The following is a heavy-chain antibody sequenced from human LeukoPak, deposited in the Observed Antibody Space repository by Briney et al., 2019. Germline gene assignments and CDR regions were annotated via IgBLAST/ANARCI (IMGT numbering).Heavy chain of an antibody. V-gene: IGHV4-59*01. CDR3: AREGGDYDFWSGPPDY. J-gene: IGHJ4*02. CDR1: GVSISSYY. Sequence: SETLSLTCTVSGVSISSYYWSWIRQPPGKGLEWIGYLYYSGSTNYNPSLESRVTISVDTSKNQFSLKLSSVTAADTAVYYCAREGGDYDFWSGPPDYWGQGTLVTVSS. D-gene: IGHD3-3*01. CDR2: LYYSGST.